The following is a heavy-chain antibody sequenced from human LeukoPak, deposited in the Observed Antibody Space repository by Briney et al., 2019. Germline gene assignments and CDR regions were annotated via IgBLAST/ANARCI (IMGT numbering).Heavy chain of an antibody. V-gene: IGHV1-2*02. CDR3: ARIVVVAATPYYFDY. CDR1: GYTFTGYY. Sequence: ASVKVSCKASGYTFTGYYMHWVRQAPGQGLEWMGWINPNSGGTNYAKKFQGRVTMTRDTSISTAYMELSRLRSDDTAVYYCARIVVVAATPYYFDYWGQGTLVTVSS. CDR2: INPNSGGT. D-gene: IGHD2-15*01. J-gene: IGHJ4*02.